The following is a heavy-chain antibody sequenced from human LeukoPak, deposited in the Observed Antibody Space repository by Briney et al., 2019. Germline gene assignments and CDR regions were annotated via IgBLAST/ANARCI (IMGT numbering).Heavy chain of an antibody. J-gene: IGHJ4*02. V-gene: IGHV3-53*01. D-gene: IGHD3-10*01. Sequence: AGSLRLSCAASGFTVSSNYSSSVPQAPGKGLKCVSITYSAGATYYADSVRGRFTISRDNSKNTVSLQMSSLRAEDTAVYYCASGGLGARKYYSDPFHYWGQGTLVTVSS. CDR3: ASGGLGARKYYSDPFHY. CDR2: TYSAGAT. CDR1: GFTVSSNY.